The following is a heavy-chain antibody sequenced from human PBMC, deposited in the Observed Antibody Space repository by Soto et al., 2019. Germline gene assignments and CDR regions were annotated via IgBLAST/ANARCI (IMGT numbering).Heavy chain of an antibody. Sequence: ASVKVSCKASGYTFTSYDINWVRQATGQGLEWMGWMNPNSGNTGYAQKFQGRVTMTRNTSKSTAYRGLSSLRSEDTAVYYCARGPSNEYSGYTGRVDYWGQGTLVTVSS. CDR1: GYTFTSYD. CDR3: ARGPSNEYSGYTGRVDY. V-gene: IGHV1-8*01. CDR2: MNPNSGNT. J-gene: IGHJ4*02. D-gene: IGHD5-12*01.